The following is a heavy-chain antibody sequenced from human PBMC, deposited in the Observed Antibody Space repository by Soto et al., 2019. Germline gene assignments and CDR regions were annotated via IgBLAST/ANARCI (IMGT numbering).Heavy chain of an antibody. Sequence: QVQMQESGPGLVQPLGTLSLTCAVSGGSISSTNWWSWVRQSPGKGLEWIGEIYHNGSPDYNPSLKSRVTISVDKSKNHVFLKLTSVTAADTAMYFCGRWLGTSYGMDVWGQGTAVNVSS. CDR1: GGSISSTNW. V-gene: IGHV4-4*02. J-gene: IGHJ6*02. CDR3: GRWLGTSYGMDV. CDR2: IYHNGSP. D-gene: IGHD3-10*01.